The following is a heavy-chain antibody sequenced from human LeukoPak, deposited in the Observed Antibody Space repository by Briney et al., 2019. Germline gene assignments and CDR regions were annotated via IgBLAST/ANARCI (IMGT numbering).Heavy chain of an antibody. CDR2: IRTRPHGGTT. CDR1: GFTFGDYA. D-gene: IGHD2/OR15-2a*01. CDR3: NRGDDTGVI. Sequence: SLRLSCTASGFTFGDYAMSWVRQAPGKGLEWVGFIRTRPHGGTTEYAASVKARFTISRDDSKSIAYLQMNSLKTEDTGVYYCNRGDDTGVIWGQGALVTVFS. V-gene: IGHV3-49*04. J-gene: IGHJ4*02.